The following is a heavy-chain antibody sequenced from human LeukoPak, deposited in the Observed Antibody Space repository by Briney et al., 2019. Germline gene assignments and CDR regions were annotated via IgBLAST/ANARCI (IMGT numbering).Heavy chain of an antibody. CDR2: IFFSGTT. J-gene: IGHJ6*02. V-gene: IGHV4-39*01. CDR1: GGPISRSGYY. Sequence: SETLSLTCTVSGGPISRSGYYWGWIRQPPGKGLEWIASIFFSGTTYYTPSLKSRLTISVDTSKNQFSLQLSSVTAADTAVYYCARLGGSYGMDVWSQGTTVTVSS. D-gene: IGHD3-16*01. CDR3: ARLGGSYGMDV.